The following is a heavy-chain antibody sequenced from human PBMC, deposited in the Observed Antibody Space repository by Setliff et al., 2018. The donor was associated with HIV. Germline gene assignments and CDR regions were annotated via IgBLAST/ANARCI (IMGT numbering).Heavy chain of an antibody. V-gene: IGHV3-15*01. CDR3: VTDSKYDSSGYHYY. CDR1: GFSLGNAW. J-gene: IGHJ4*02. Sequence: PGGSLRLSCAVSGFSLGNAWMSWVRQAPGKGLEWVGRIKNEGDGETTDYAAPVKGRFNISRYNSKNTLFLQMNSLKAEDTAMYHCVTDSKYDSSGYHYYWGQGTLVTVSS. CDR2: IKNEGDGETT. D-gene: IGHD3-22*01.